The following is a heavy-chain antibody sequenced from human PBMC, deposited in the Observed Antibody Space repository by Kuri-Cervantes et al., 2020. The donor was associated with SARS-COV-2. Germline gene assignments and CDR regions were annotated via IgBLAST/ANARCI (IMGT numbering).Heavy chain of an antibody. V-gene: IGHV3-21*01. CDR3: ARDLYDYVWGSYRSAFDY. CDR2: ISSSSSYI. D-gene: IGHD3-16*02. Sequence: GESLKISCAASGFTFSSYSMNWVRQAPGKGLEWVSSISSSSSYIYYADSVKGRFTISRDNAKNSLYLQMNSLRAGDTAVYYCARDLYDYVWGSYRSAFDYWGQGTLVTVSS. J-gene: IGHJ4*02. CDR1: GFTFSSYS.